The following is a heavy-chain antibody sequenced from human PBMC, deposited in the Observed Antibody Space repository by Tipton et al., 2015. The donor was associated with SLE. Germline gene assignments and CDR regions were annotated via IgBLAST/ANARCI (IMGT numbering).Heavy chain of an antibody. CDR1: GGSINSGNYY. CDR3: ARDQYTTLFDY. CDR2: IYTSGST. D-gene: IGHD2-2*02. J-gene: IGHJ4*02. Sequence: TLSLTCTVSGGSINSGNYYWSWIRQPAGKGLAAIGRIYTSGSTTYNPSLKSRVTISIDTSKNQFSLKLSSVTAADTAVYYCARDQYTTLFDYWGQGTLVTVSS. V-gene: IGHV4-61*02.